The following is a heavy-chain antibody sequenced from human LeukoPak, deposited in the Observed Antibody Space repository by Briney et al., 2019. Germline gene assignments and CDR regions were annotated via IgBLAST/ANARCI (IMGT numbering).Heavy chain of an antibody. CDR2: TSGSGGST. Sequence: GGSLRLSCAASGFTFSSYAMSWVRQASGKGLEWVSGTSGSGGSTNYADSVKGRFIISRDNSKNMLYLQMSSLRAEDTAVYYCAKEQFRGSDQGSGYWDQGTLVTVSS. V-gene: IGHV3-23*01. CDR3: AKEQFRGSDQGSGY. J-gene: IGHJ4*02. D-gene: IGHD1-26*01. CDR1: GFTFSSYA.